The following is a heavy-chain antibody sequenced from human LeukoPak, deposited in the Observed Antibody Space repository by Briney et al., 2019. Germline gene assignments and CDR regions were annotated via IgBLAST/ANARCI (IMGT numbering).Heavy chain of an antibody. Sequence: GGSLRLSCTASGFTFSGYAMSWVRQAPGKGLEWVSGISGSGGNTYHADSVKGRFTISRDNSKNTLYLQMNSLRAEDTAVYYCANYYRGYSGYDMDDYWGQGTLVTVSS. CDR3: ANYYRGYSGYDMDDY. D-gene: IGHD5-12*01. CDR1: GFTFSGYA. V-gene: IGHV3-23*01. CDR2: ISGSGGNT. J-gene: IGHJ4*02.